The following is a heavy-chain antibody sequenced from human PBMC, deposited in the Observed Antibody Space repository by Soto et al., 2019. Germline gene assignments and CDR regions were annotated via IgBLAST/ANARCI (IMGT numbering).Heavy chain of an antibody. V-gene: IGHV3-21*01. Sequence: EVQLVESGGGLVKPGGSLRLSCAASAFSFSSYTMTWVRQAPGKGLEWVSSISSNNYYIYYADSVKGRFTISRDNANNSLYLQMSSLRGEDTAVYYCARWHCIVCSCYGPEYCQHWGQGTLVTVSS. CDR3: ARWHCIVCSCYGPEYCQH. J-gene: IGHJ1*01. CDR2: ISSNNYYI. CDR1: AFSFSSYT. D-gene: IGHD2-15*01.